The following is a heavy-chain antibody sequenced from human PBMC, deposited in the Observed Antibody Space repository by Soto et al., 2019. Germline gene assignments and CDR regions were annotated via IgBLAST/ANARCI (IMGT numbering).Heavy chain of an antibody. J-gene: IGHJ4*02. V-gene: IGHV3-30*18. CDR2: ISHDGSNQ. D-gene: IGHD6-25*01. Sequence: QVQLVESGGGVVQPGGSLRLSCVASGFTLRTSGMHWVRQAPSKGLEWLAVISHDGSNQFYAESVKGRFTISRDNSKNMLYLQMNSLRADDSAVYFCAKDSSAAFEYWGQGTVVTVSS. CDR3: AKDSSAAFEY. CDR1: GFTLRTSG.